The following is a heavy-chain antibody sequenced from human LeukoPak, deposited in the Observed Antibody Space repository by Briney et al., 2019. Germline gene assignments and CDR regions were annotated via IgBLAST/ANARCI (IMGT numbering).Heavy chain of an antibody. Sequence: GGSLRLSCTASGFTFSSYWVHWVRQTQEKGLVWVSRINRDGSVTDYADSVKGRFTISRDNAKNSLYLQMNSLRAEDTAVYYCARDVVETEDYFDCWGQGTLVTVSS. D-gene: IGHD2-15*01. J-gene: IGHJ4*02. V-gene: IGHV3-74*01. CDR3: ARDVVETEDYFDC. CDR1: GFTFSSYW. CDR2: INRDGSVT.